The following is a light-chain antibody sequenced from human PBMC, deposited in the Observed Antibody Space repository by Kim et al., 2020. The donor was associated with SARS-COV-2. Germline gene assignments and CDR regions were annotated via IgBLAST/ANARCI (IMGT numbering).Light chain of an antibody. CDR3: QQRNNWAT. V-gene: IGKV3-11*01. Sequence: EIVLTQSPATLSLSPGQRATLSCRASQSVSSYIAWYQHKPGQPPRLLIYDASKRATDIPARFSGSGFGTDFTLTISSLEPEDSAIYYCQQRNNWATFGQGTRVEIK. CDR1: QSVSSY. CDR2: DAS. J-gene: IGKJ1*01.